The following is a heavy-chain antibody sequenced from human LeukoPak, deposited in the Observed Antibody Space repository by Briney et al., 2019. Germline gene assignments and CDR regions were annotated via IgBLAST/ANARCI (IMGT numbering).Heavy chain of an antibody. D-gene: IGHD3-10*01. CDR1: GYSFTAFY. J-gene: IGHJ4*02. Sequence: GASVTVSFKSSGYSFTAFYIHWVRQAPGQGLEWMGWIHPRRGDTNYAQKFQGRVTMTRDTSISTAYLDLSSLRSDDTAVYYCARDGDYGTGSYYRGCIDSWGQGTPVTVST. CDR2: IHPRRGDT. CDR3: ARDGDYGTGSYYRGCIDS. V-gene: IGHV1-2*02.